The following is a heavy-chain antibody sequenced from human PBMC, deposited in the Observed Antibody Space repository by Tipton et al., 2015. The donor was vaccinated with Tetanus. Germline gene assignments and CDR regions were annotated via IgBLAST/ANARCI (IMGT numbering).Heavy chain of an antibody. D-gene: IGHD3-9*01. CDR3: AAAVSTGTDDAFDI. J-gene: IGHJ3*02. CDR1: GASFSDYY. CDR2: IYHNGNV. V-gene: IGHV4-34*01. Sequence: LRLSCAVYGASFSDYYWSWIRQAPGKGLEWIGEIYHNGNVNYNPSLQRRVTLSVDKSENQFFLKVNSVTAADTAVYYCAAAVSTGTDDAFDIWGQGTMVTVSS.